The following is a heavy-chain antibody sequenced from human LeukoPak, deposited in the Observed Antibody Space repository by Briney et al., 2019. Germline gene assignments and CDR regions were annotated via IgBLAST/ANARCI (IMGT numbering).Heavy chain of an antibody. CDR2: ISRGGDNT. CDR1: GFAFSSYW. J-gene: IGHJ4*02. CDR3: ARDLFVR. Sequence: PGGSLRLSCAASGFAFSSYWMHWVRQAPGKGLVWVSRISRGGDNTDYADSVKGRFTISRDNAKNTLYLLLNSLRAEDTAVYFCARDLFVRWGQGTLVTVSS. V-gene: IGHV3-74*01.